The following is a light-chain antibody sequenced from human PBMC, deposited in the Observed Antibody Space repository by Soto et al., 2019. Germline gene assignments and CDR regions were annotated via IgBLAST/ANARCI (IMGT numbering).Light chain of an antibody. Sequence: QSVLTQPPSVSGAPGQRVTISCTGSSSNIGAGYDVQWYQQLPGTAPKLLIYGNSNRLSGVPDRFSGSKSGTSASLAITGLQAEDEADYYCQSYDSSLSGPYVFGTGTKVTVL. V-gene: IGLV1-40*01. J-gene: IGLJ1*01. CDR2: GNS. CDR3: QSYDSSLSGPYV. CDR1: SSNIGAGYD.